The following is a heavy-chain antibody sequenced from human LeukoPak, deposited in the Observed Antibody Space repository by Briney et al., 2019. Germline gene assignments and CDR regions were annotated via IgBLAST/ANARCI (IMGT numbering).Heavy chain of an antibody. D-gene: IGHD3/OR15-3a*01. V-gene: IGHV3-66*01. CDR1: GFTVSSNY. CDR3: AGDRKESCTGYTCYPDY. J-gene: IGHJ4*02. CDR2: IYSGGSA. Sequence: GGSRRLSCATSGFTVSSNYMTWIRQAPGKGLEWVSLIYSGGSAYYADSVKGRFSISRDNSKNTVYLQMNSLRAEDTAVYYCAGDRKESCTGYTCYPDYWGQGTLVTVSS.